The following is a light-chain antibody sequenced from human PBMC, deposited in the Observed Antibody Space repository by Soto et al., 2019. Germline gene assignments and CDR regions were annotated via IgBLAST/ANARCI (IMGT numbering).Light chain of an antibody. CDR2: KVS. CDR3: QQSYTSPWT. CDR1: QSISSW. Sequence: DIQMTQSPSTLSASVGDRVTITCRASQSISSWLAWYQQKPGKAPKFLIYKVSSLQGGVPPRFSGSGSGTDFTLTISSLQPEDFATYFCQQSYTSPWTFGQGTKVDIK. V-gene: IGKV1-39*01. J-gene: IGKJ1*01.